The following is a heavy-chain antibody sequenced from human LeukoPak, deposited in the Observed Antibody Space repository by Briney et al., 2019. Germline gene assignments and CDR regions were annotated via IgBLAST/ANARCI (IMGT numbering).Heavy chain of an antibody. J-gene: IGHJ6*03. V-gene: IGHV3-30*18. CDR3: AKAPGHQTPGYYMDV. D-gene: IGHD2-2*01. Sequence: PGRSLTLSCAASGFTFSSYGMHWVRQAPGKGLEWVAVISYDGSNKYYADSVKGRFTISRDNSKNTLYLQMSSLRAEDTAVYYCAKAPGHQTPGYYMDVWGRGTTVTVS. CDR1: GFTFSSYG. CDR2: ISYDGSNK.